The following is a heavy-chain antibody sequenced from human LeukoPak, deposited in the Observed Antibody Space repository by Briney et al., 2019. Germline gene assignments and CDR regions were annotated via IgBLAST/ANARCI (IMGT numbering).Heavy chain of an antibody. J-gene: IGHJ3*02. CDR2: ISPNSGGT. V-gene: IGHV1-2*02. CDR3: ARDLRVTAWYHDVFDI. D-gene: IGHD6-13*01. CDR1: GYTFTGYY. Sequence: ASVKVSCKASGYTFTGYYMHWVRQAPGQGLEWMGWISPNSGGTNYAQKFQGRVTMTRDTSISTAYMELIRLTSDDTAVYSCARDLRVTAWYHDVFDIWGQGTMVTVSS.